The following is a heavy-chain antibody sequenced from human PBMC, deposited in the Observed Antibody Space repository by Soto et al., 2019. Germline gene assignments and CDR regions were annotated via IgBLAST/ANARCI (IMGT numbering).Heavy chain of an antibody. J-gene: IGHJ4*02. Sequence: SDTLSLTCDAYGRSFSGYYWSWIRQPPGKGLEWIGEINHSGSTNYNPSLKSRVTISVDTSKNQFSLKLSSVTAADTAVYYCARHTYGDYGDYWGQGTLVTVSS. V-gene: IGHV4-34*01. CDR1: GRSFSGYY. CDR2: INHSGST. CDR3: ARHTYGDYGDY. D-gene: IGHD4-17*01.